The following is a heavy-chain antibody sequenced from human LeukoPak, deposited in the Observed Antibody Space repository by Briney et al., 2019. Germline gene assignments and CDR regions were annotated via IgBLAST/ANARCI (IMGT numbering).Heavy chain of an antibody. CDR1: GFTFSSYA. CDR3: AKVGSSWYRGTDYYGMDV. D-gene: IGHD6-13*01. J-gene: IGHJ6*02. V-gene: IGHV3-30-3*01. Sequence: PGGSLRLSCAASGFTFSSYAMHWVRQAPGKGLEWVAVISYDGSNKYYADSVKGRFTISRDNSKNTLYLQMNSLRAEDTAVYYCAKVGSSWYRGTDYYGMDVWGQGTTVTVSS. CDR2: ISYDGSNK.